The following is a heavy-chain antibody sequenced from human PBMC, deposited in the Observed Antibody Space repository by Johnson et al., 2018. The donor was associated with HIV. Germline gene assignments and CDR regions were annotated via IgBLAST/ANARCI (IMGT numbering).Heavy chain of an antibody. D-gene: IGHD3-10*01. CDR2: ISYDGSNK. CDR1: GFTFSSYA. J-gene: IGHJ3*02. Sequence: VQLVESGGGVVQPGRSLRLSCAASGFTFSSYAMHWVRQAPGKGLEWVAVISYDGSNKYYADSVKGRFTISRDNSKNTLYLQMNSLRAEDTAVYYCARDHVWFGELYAFDIWGQGTMVTVSS. CDR3: ARDHVWFGELYAFDI. V-gene: IGHV3-30-3*01.